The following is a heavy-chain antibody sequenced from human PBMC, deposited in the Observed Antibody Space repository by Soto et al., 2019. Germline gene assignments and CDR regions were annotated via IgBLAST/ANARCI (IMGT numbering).Heavy chain of an antibody. CDR3: TTRGDS. D-gene: IGHD3-16*01. CDR2: ITGGGSTE. J-gene: IGHJ4*02. Sequence: GGSLRLSCAASGISISDYNMNWVREAPGKGLEWISQITGGGSTEYYAESVKGRFTISRDNVKNLLYLQMNNLRAEDTALYYCTTRGDSWGQGTLVTVSS. V-gene: IGHV3-48*01. CDR1: GISISDYN.